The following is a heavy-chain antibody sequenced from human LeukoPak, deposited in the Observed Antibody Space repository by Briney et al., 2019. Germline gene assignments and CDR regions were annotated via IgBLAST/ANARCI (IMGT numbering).Heavy chain of an antibody. V-gene: IGHV4-59*08. CDR3: ARRLIAATIDY. CDR1: GGSFSGYY. D-gene: IGHD5-12*01. CDR2: IYYSGST. J-gene: IGHJ4*02. Sequence: SETLSLTCAVYGGSFSGYYWSWIRQPPGKGLEWIGYIYYSGSTNYNPSLKSRVTISVDTSNNQFSLKLSSVTAADTSLYYCARRLIAATIDYWGQGTLVTVSS.